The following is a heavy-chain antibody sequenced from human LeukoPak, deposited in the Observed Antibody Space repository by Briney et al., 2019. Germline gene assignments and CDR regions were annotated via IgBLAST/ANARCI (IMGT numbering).Heavy chain of an antibody. Sequence: ASVKVSCKASGGTFSSYAISWVRQATGQGLEWMGWMNPNSGNTGYAQKFQGRVTMTRNTSISTAYMELSSLRSEDTAVYYCARGGCGGSCYRKFDPWGQGTLVTVSS. CDR1: GGTFSSYA. V-gene: IGHV1-8*02. J-gene: IGHJ5*02. D-gene: IGHD2-15*01. CDR2: MNPNSGNT. CDR3: ARGGCGGSCYRKFDP.